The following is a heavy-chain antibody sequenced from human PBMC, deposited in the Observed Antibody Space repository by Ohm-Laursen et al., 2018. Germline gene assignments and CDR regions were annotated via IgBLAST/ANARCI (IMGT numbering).Heavy chain of an antibody. J-gene: IGHJ3*02. CDR1: EFTLSTYW. D-gene: IGHD6-19*01. CDR2: IKQDGSQT. V-gene: IGHV3-7*01. CDR3: ARDSEVFLGSAWYDVFDI. Sequence: SLRLSCAASEFTLSTYWMTWVRQAPGKGLEWVANIKQDGSQTHYVDSVQGRFTISRDNAKSSLYLQMNSLRAEDTAVYYCARDSEVFLGSAWYDVFDIWGQGTVVTVSS.